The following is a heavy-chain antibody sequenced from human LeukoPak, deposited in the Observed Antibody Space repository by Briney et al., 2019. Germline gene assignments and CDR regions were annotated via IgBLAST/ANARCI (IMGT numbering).Heavy chain of an antibody. J-gene: IGHJ4*02. CDR2: INHSGST. D-gene: IGHD3-22*01. CDR1: GGSFSGYY. Sequence: SETLSLTCAVYGGSFSGYYWSWIRQPPGKGLEWIGEINHSGSTNYNPSLKSRVTISVDTSKNQFSLKLSSVTAADTAVYYCARVYYDSSGYNFDYWGQGTLVTVSS. CDR3: ARVYYDSSGYNFDY. V-gene: IGHV4-34*01.